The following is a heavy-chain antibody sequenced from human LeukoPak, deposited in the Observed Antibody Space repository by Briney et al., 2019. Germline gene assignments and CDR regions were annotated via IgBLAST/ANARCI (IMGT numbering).Heavy chain of an antibody. CDR2: ISGSGGST. CDR1: GFTVSSNY. CDR3: AKDLEGLYSSSWYSFDP. V-gene: IGHV3-23*01. J-gene: IGHJ5*02. Sequence: GGSLRLSCAASGFTVSSNYMSWVRQAPGKGLEWVSAISGSGGSTYYADSVKGRFTISRDNSKNTLYLQMNSLRAEDTAVYYCAKDLEGLYSSSWYSFDPWGQGTLVTVSS. D-gene: IGHD6-13*01.